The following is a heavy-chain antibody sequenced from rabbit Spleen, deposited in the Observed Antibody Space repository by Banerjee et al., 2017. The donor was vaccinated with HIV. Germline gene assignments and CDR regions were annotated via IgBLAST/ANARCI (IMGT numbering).Heavy chain of an antibody. CDR2: IDPVFGYT. V-gene: IGHV1S47*01. D-gene: IGHD4-1*01. CDR3: VREVAAKFNL. J-gene: IGHJ4*01. CDR1: GFDFSNYG. Sequence: QEQLVESGGGLVQPGGSLKLSCKGSGFDFSNYGMSWVRQAPGKGLEWIGYIDPVFGYTYYANWVNGRFSISRENTQNTVYLQLNSLTAADTATYFCVREVAAKFNLWGQGTLVTVS.